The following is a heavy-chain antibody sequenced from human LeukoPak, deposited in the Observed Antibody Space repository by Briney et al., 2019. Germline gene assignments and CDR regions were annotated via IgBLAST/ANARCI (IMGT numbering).Heavy chain of an antibody. CDR1: GFILSDHW. CDR3: VKGGHKFDIATSQYYYGLDV. V-gene: IGHV3-74*03. CDR2: IESDASRT. Sequence: GGSLRLSCVVSGFILSDHWMYWVRQGPDRGLAHVSRIESDASRTTYADSVKGRFTISRDDAKNTMYLQMNSLRAEDTAVYYCVKGGHKFDIATSQYYYGLDVWGQGTPVAVSS. J-gene: IGHJ6*02. D-gene: IGHD5-12*01.